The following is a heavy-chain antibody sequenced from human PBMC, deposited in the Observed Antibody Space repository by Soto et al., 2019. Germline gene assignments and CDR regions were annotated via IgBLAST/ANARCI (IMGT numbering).Heavy chain of an antibody. Sequence: QVTLKESGPVLVKPTETLTLTCTVSGFSLSNARMGVSWIRQPPGKALEWLAHIFSNDEKSYSTSLKSRLTISKDNSKSQVVLTMTTMDPVDTATYYCERISGGGYVRVDSSGWYYFDYWGQGTLVTVSS. CDR3: ERISGGGYVRVDSSGWYYFDY. J-gene: IGHJ4*02. CDR2: IFSNDEK. CDR1: GFSLSNARMG. D-gene: IGHD6-19*01. V-gene: IGHV2-26*01.